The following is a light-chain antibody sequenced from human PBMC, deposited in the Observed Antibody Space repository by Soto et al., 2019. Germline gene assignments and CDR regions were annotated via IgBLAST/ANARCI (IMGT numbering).Light chain of an antibody. Sequence: DIQITQSPASVSASVGDGVTITFRASQGISSYLAWYQQKPGKAPELLIYAASSLQTGVPSRFSGSGSGTDFSLTISSLQPEDFATYHCQQRYSTPPWTFGQGTKVDIK. CDR2: AAS. CDR1: QGISSY. V-gene: IGKV1-12*01. J-gene: IGKJ1*01. CDR3: QQRYSTPPWT.